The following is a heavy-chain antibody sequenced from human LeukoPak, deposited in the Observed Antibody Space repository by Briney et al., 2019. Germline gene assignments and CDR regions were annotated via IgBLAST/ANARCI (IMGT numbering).Heavy chain of an antibody. Sequence: SETLSLTCAVYGGSFSGYYWSWIRQPPGKGLEWIGEINHSGSTNYNPSLKSRVSVSIDASKNHLSLQLTSVTAADTAIYYCARQTVIIPTGMEGPWFDPWGQGTLVTVSS. D-gene: IGHD2/OR15-2a*01. CDR1: GGSFSGYY. J-gene: IGHJ5*02. V-gene: IGHV4-34*01. CDR3: ARQTVIIPTGMEGPWFDP. CDR2: INHSGST.